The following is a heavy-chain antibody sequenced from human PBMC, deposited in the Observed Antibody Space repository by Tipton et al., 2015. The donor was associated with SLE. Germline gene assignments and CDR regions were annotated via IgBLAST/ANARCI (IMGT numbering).Heavy chain of an antibody. CDR2: ISGSGGST. Sequence: SLRLSCAASGFTLRSHALSWVRQAPGKGLEWVSGISGSGGSTYYADSVKGRFTISRDNSKDTVHLQMNSLRAEDTAVYYCARGSGYTSVFGAFDIWGQGAMVVVSS. CDR3: ARGSGYTSVFGAFDI. CDR1: GFTLRSHA. J-gene: IGHJ3*02. V-gene: IGHV3-23*01. D-gene: IGHD5-18*01.